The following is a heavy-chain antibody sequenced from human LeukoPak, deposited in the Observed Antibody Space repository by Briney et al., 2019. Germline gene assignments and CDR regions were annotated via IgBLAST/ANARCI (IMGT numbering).Heavy chain of an antibody. CDR2: ISPYNGNT. Sequence: ASVKVSCKASGGTFSSYGISWVRQAPGQGLEWMGWISPYNGNTNYEQKFQDRVTMTTDTSTSTGYMELRSLKSDDTAVYYCARARGGSSWYRGDYYYYMDVWGKGTTVTISS. CDR3: ARARGGSSWYRGDYYYYMDV. CDR1: GGTFSSYG. V-gene: IGHV1-18*01. D-gene: IGHD6-13*01. J-gene: IGHJ6*03.